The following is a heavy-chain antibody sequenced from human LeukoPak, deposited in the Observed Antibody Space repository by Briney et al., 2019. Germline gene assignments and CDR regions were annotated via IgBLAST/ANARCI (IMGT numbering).Heavy chain of an antibody. CDR2: IKADGYEK. CDR1: EFTFSTYW. V-gene: IGHV3-7*01. D-gene: IGHD2-15*01. CDR3: ARDSYSGGIDY. J-gene: IGHJ4*02. Sequence: GGSLRLSCVASEFTFSTYWMSWVRQAPGKGLEWVANIKADGYEKYYVDSVKGRFTISRDNAKNSLYLQMNSLRGEDTAVYCCARDSYSGGIDYWGQGTLVTVSS.